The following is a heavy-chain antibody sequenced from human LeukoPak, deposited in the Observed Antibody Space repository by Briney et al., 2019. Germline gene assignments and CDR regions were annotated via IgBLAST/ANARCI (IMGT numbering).Heavy chain of an antibody. CDR3: ASLSVDTAMVPKAYYYMDV. CDR2: IYTSGST. J-gene: IGHJ6*03. Sequence: PSETLSLTCTVSGGSISSYYWSWIRQPPGKGLERIGYIYTSGSTNYNPSLKSRVTISVDTSKNQFSLKLSSVTAADTAVYYCASLSVDTAMVPKAYYYMDVWGKGTTVTVSS. V-gene: IGHV4-4*09. CDR1: GGSISSYY. D-gene: IGHD5-18*01.